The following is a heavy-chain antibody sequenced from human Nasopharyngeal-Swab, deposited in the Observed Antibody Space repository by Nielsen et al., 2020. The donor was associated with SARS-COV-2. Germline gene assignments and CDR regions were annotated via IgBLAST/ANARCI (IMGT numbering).Heavy chain of an antibody. Sequence: LKISCAASGFTFDDYAMHWVRQAPGKGLEWVSGISWSSGSIGYADSVKGRFTISRDNAKNSLYLQMSSLRAEDTALYYCAKANYDYVWGSYSDYWGQGTLVTVSS. J-gene: IGHJ4*02. D-gene: IGHD3-16*01. V-gene: IGHV3-9*01. CDR2: ISWSSGSI. CDR1: GFTFDDYA. CDR3: AKANYDYVWGSYSDY.